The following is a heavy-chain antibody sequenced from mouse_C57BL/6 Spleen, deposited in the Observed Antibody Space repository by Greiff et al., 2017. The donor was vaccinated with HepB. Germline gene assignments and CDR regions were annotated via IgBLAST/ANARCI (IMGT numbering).Heavy chain of an antibody. CDR3: ERGYDGSSYWDFDV. CDR1: GYTFTSYW. D-gene: IGHD1-1*01. Sequence: QVQLQQPGAELVRPGSSVKLSCKASGYTFTSYWMDWVKQRPGQGLEWIGNIYPSDSETHYNQKFKDKATLTVDKSSSTAYMQLSSLTSEESAVYYCERGYDGSSYWDFDVWGTGTTVTVSS. J-gene: IGHJ1*03. CDR2: IYPSDSET. V-gene: IGHV1-61*01.